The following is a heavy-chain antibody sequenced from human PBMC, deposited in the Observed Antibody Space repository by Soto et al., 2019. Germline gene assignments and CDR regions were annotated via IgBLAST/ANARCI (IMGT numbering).Heavy chain of an antibody. D-gene: IGHD6-13*01. Sequence: ESGGGLVKPGGSLRLSCTASGFTLNNAWLSWVRQAPGKGLEWVGRIKSKTDGGTTDYAAPVKGRFTISRDDSENMLYLQMNSLKTEDTAVYYCTTGLGQQELAFDYWGQGTLLTVSS. V-gene: IGHV3-15*01. J-gene: IGHJ4*02. CDR3: TTGLGQQELAFDY. CDR2: IKSKTDGGTT. CDR1: GFTLNNAW.